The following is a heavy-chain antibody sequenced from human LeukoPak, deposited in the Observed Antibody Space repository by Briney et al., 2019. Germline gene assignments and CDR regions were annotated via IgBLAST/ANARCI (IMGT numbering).Heavy chain of an antibody. V-gene: IGHV4-39*01. CDR2: IYDSGST. CDR3: ARAGYDFWSGIFGF. D-gene: IGHD3-3*01. Sequence: PSETLSLTCTVSGGSIRSSYYYWGWIRQPPGKGLEWIGSIYDSGSTYYNPSLKSRVTISVDTSKNQFSLKLNSVTAADTAVYYCARAGYDFWSGIFGFWGQGTLVTVSS. J-gene: IGHJ4*02. CDR1: GGSIRSSYYY.